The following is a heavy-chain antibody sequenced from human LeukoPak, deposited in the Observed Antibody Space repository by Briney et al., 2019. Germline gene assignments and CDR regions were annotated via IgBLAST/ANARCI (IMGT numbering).Heavy chain of an antibody. CDR3: AREWYSSGWDAFDI. CDR2: ISAYNGNT. Sequence: ASVKVSCKASGYTFTSYGISWVRQAPGQGLEWMGWISAYNGNTNYAQKLQGRVTMTTDTSTSTAYMELRSLRSDDTAVYYCAREWYSSGWDAFDIWGQGTMVTVSS. V-gene: IGHV1-18*01. J-gene: IGHJ3*02. CDR1: GYTFTSYG. D-gene: IGHD6-19*01.